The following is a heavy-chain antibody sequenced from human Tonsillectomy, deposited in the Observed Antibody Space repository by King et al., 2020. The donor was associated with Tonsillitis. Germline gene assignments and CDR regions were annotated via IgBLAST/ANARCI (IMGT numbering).Heavy chain of an antibody. CDR3: ARVSYGPQLGYGLDV. CDR1: GFTFRTSW. V-gene: IGHV3-7*01. D-gene: IGHD4-17*01. J-gene: IGHJ6*02. CDR2: IKEDGSEI. Sequence: VQLVESGGGLVQPGGSLRLSCTASGFTFRTSWMSWVRLAPGKGLEWVASIKEDGSEIDYVDSVRGRFTISRDNAKTTLHLQMNSLRVDDTAVYYCARVSYGPQLGYGLDVWGRGTAVIVSS.